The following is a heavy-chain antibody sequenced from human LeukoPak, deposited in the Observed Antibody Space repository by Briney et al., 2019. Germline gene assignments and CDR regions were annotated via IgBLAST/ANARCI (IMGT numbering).Heavy chain of an antibody. J-gene: IGHJ4*02. Sequence: GGSLRLSCAASGFTFSNYGMHWVRQAPGKGLEWVAVIWHDGSNKYYADSVKGRFTISRDNSKNTLYLQMNSLRAEDTAVYYCANSFDYWGQGTLVTVSS. V-gene: IGHV3-33*06. CDR1: GFTFSNYG. CDR3: ANSFDY. CDR2: IWHDGSNK.